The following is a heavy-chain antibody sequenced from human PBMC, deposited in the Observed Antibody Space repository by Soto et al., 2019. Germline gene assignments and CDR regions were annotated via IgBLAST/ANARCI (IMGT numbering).Heavy chain of an antibody. CDR3: ARVVLTITRGAFDA. D-gene: IGHD3-9*01. J-gene: IGHJ3*01. CDR2: ISHSGTS. V-gene: IGHV4-4*02. CDR1: GGSISSSHW. Sequence: QVQLQESGPGLVKPSGTLSLTCAVSGGSISSSHWWTWVRHSPGRGLEYIGEISHSGTSNSNPSLKSRVTLSVDKSKNNFSLTLTSVTAADTAVYYCARVVLTITRGAFDAWGQGTLVIVSS.